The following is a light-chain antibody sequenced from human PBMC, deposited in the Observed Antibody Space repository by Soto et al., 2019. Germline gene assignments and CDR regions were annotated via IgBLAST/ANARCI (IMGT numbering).Light chain of an antibody. V-gene: IGKV3-20*01. Sequence: EIGMTQSPATLSVSPVERATLSCMASQSININLAWYQQKPGQAPRLLIYGASSRVTGIPDRFSGSGSGTDFTLTISRLEPEDFAVYYCQQCDASPWTFGQGTKVDIK. CDR2: GAS. J-gene: IGKJ1*01. CDR1: QSININ. CDR3: QQCDASPWT.